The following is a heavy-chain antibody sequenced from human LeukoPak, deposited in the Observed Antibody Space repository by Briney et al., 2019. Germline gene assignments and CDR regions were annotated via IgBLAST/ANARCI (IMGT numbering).Heavy chain of an antibody. CDR1: GGSISSSSYY. CDR2: IYYSGST. D-gene: IGHD3-10*01. CDR3: ARGGPPGNMVRGVIRYYYYMDV. J-gene: IGHJ6*03. Sequence: KTSETLSLTCTVSGGSISSSSYYWGWIRQPPGKGLEWIGSIYYSGSTYYNPSLKSRVTISVDTSKNQFSLKLSSVTAADTAVYYCARGGPPGNMVRGVIRYYYYMDVWGKGTTVTVSS. V-gene: IGHV4-39*07.